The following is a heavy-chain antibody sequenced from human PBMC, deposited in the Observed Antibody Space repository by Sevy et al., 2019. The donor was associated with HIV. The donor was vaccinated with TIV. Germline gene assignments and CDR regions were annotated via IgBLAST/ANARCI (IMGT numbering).Heavy chain of an antibody. J-gene: IGHJ6*02. V-gene: IGHV3-21*01. D-gene: IGHD6-13*01. CDR1: GFTFSSYS. Sequence: GGSLRLSCAASGFTFSSYSMNWVRQAPGKGLEWVSSISSSSSYIYYADSVKGRFTISRDNAKNSLYLQMNSLRAEDTAVYYCARGIAAAGDPYYYYYGMDVWGQGTTVTVSS. CDR2: ISSSSSYI. CDR3: ARGIAAAGDPYYYYYGMDV.